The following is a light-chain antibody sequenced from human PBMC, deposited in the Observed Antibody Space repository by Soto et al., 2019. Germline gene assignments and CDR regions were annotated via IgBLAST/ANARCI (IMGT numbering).Light chain of an antibody. CDR3: QQRSNWPPVT. CDR2: DAS. J-gene: IGKJ4*01. CDR1: QSVSSY. V-gene: IGKV3-11*01. Sequence: EIVLTQSPATLSLSPGERATLSCRASQSVSSYLAWYQQKPGQAPRLLIYDASNRATGIPARFSGSGSGTDFTLTISILDPEDFAIYYCQQRSNWPPVTFGGGTKVEIK.